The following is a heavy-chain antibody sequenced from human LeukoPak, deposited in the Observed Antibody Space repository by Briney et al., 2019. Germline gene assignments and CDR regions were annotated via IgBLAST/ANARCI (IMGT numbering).Heavy chain of an antibody. Sequence: GGSLRLSCAASGFTFSNAWMSWVRQAPGRGLEWVGRIKRKGDDGTIDYAAPVKGRLSISRDDSKNTLYLQMNSLKSEDTAVYYCTAGTGRSDFDYWGKGTLVTVSS. J-gene: IGHJ4*02. V-gene: IGHV3-15*01. CDR1: GFTFSNAW. CDR2: IKRKGDDGTI. CDR3: TAGTGRSDFDY. D-gene: IGHD3/OR15-3a*01.